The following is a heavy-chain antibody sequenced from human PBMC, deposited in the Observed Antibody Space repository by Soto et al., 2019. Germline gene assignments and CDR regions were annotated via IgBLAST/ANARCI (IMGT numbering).Heavy chain of an antibody. Sequence: EVQLVESGGGLVQPGGSLRLSCVASGFSFRSYWMTWVRQAPGKGLEWVANINQDGSEKYYVDSVKGRFTFSRDNAKNSVYLQMNSLSVEDTGVYYCERAHPRNNDCAMDVWGQGTTVTVSS. V-gene: IGHV3-7*01. CDR3: ERAHPRNNDCAMDV. CDR1: GFSFRSYW. J-gene: IGHJ6*02. CDR2: INQDGSEK. D-gene: IGHD1-1*01.